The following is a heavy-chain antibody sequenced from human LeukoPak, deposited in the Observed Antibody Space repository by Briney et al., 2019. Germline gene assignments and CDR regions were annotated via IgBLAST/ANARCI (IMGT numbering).Heavy chain of an antibody. CDR3: AKDVAAAGAEAAFDI. V-gene: IGHV3-23*01. J-gene: IGHJ3*02. D-gene: IGHD6-13*01. CDR2: ISGSGDST. CDR1: GFTFSSYA. Sequence: GGSLRLSCAASGFTFSSYAMSWVRQAPGKGLEWVSGISGSGDSTYYADSVKGRFTISRDNSKNTLYLQMNSLRAEDTALYYCAKDVAAAGAEAAFDIWGQGTMVTVSS.